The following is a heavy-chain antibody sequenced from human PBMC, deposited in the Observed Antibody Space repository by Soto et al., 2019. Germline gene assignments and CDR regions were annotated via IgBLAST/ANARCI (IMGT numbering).Heavy chain of an antibody. J-gene: IGHJ4*02. Sequence: ASVKVSFKASGYTFTSYGISWVRQAPGQGLEWMGWISAYNGNTNYAQKLQGRVTMTTDTSTSTAYMELRSLRSDDTAVYYCARVMWYSTQYYFDYWGQGTLVTVSS. CDR1: GYTFTSYG. CDR3: ARVMWYSTQYYFDY. D-gene: IGHD6-13*01. V-gene: IGHV1-18*01. CDR2: ISAYNGNT.